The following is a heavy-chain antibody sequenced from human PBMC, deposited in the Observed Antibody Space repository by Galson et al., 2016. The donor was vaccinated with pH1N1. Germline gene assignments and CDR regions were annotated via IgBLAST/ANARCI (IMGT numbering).Heavy chain of an antibody. CDR1: GFDFGTYG. V-gene: IGHV3-30*18. CDR3: AKVPSGFVTGWFYRSTDDY. J-gene: IGHJ4*01. D-gene: IGHD3-16*02. Sequence: SLRLSCAASGFDFGTYGMHWVRQAPGKGLQWVAVISYDGNTKYYADSVKGRFTISRDNSKNTLFLHMNRLRTDDTAVYYCAKVPSGFVTGWFYRSTDDYWGVGTLVTAS. CDR2: ISYDGNTK.